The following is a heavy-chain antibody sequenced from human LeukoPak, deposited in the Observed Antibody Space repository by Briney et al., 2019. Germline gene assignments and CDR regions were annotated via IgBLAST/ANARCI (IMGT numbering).Heavy chain of an antibody. J-gene: IGHJ4*02. V-gene: IGHV3-21*04. CDR2: ITPSSSYI. CDR3: AKRIGGVNSFDH. D-gene: IGHD3-16*01. CDR1: GFTFSSYS. Sequence: GESLKISCAASGFTFSSYSMNWVRQAPGKGLEWVSSITPSSSYIYYADSVKGRFTISRDNAKYSLYLQMNSLRVEDTAVYYCAKRIGGVNSFDHWGQGTLVTVSS.